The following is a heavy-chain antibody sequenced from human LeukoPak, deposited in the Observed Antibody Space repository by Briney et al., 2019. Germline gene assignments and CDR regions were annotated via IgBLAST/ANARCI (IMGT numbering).Heavy chain of an antibody. CDR3: AKATMITTTYYPSPLDY. CDR2: ISSSSSTI. Sequence: GGSLRLSCAASGFTFSSYSMNWVRQAPGKGLEWVSYISSSSSTIYYADSVKGRFTISRDNAKNSLYLQMNSLRAEDTAVYYCAKATMITTTYYPSPLDYWGQGTLVTVSS. D-gene: IGHD3-16*01. CDR1: GFTFSSYS. V-gene: IGHV3-48*01. J-gene: IGHJ4*02.